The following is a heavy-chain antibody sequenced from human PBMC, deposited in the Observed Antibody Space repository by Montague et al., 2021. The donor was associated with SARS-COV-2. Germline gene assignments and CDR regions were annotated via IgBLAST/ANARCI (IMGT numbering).Heavy chain of an antibody. CDR3: ARVRYYGSGTSLGMDV. J-gene: IGHJ6*02. CDR1: GGSFSGYY. D-gene: IGHD3-10*01. V-gene: IGHV4-34*01. Sequence: SETLSLTCAVYGGSFSGYYWSWIRQPPGKGLVWIGEINHSGSANYNPSLKSRVTISVDTSKNQFSLKLRSVTAADTAVYYCARVRYYGSGTSLGMDVWGQGTTVTVSS. CDR2: INHSGSA.